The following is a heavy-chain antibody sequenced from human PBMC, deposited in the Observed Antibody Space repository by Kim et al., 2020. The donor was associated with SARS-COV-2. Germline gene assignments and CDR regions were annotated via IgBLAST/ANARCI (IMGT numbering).Heavy chain of an antibody. CDR1: GYTFTSYY. CDR2: INPSGGST. D-gene: IGHD3-22*01. CDR3: AREEGYDSSGYWSYYGMDV. Sequence: ASVKVSCKASGYTFTSYYMHWVRQAPGQGLEWMGIINPSGGSTSYAQKFQGRVTMTRDTSTSTVYMELSSLRSEDTAVYYCAREEGYDSSGYWSYYGMDVWGQGTTVTVSS. V-gene: IGHV1-46*03. J-gene: IGHJ6*02.